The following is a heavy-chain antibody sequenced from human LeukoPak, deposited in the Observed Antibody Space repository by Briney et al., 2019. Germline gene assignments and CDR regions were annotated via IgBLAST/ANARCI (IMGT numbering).Heavy chain of an antibody. D-gene: IGHD3-22*01. Sequence: PSETLSLTCTVSGASISSSSYYWDWLRQPPGKGLEWIGSFYYSGSTYYNPSLKSRVTISVDTSKNQFSLKLSSVTAADTAVYYCARRVYYYDSSGYYSTAYYFDYWGQGTLVTVSS. CDR3: ARRVYYYDSSGYYSTAYYFDY. CDR2: FYYSGST. V-gene: IGHV4-39*01. J-gene: IGHJ4*02. CDR1: GASISSSSYY.